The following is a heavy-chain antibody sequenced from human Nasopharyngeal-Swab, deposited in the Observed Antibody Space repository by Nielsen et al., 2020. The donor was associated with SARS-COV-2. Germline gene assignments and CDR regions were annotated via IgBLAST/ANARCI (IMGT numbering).Heavy chain of an antibody. CDR2: INSNGVVT. CDR3: AREYGSGYSSNFDS. CDR1: GFIFSNHW. J-gene: IGHJ4*02. Sequence: GESLKISCAASGFIFSNHWIHWVRQAPGKGLVGVSRINSNGVVTGYADSVKGRFTVSRDNAKNTLYLQMSNVTVEDTGVYYCAREYGSGYSSNFDSWGQGTLVTVSS. D-gene: IGHD3-3*01. V-gene: IGHV3-74*01.